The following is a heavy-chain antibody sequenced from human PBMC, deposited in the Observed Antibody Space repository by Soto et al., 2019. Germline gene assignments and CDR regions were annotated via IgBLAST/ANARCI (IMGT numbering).Heavy chain of an antibody. Sequence: SVKVSCKASGFTFTSSAMQWVRQARGQRFEWMGCIVVGSGNTNYAQKFQERVTMTKDMSTNTAYMELSSLRSEDTAVYYCATEIRYCSSTSCRNWFDPWGQGTLVTVSS. J-gene: IGHJ5*02. D-gene: IGHD2-2*01. V-gene: IGHV1-58*02. CDR3: ATEIRYCSSTSCRNWFDP. CDR1: GFTFTSSA. CDR2: IVVGSGNT.